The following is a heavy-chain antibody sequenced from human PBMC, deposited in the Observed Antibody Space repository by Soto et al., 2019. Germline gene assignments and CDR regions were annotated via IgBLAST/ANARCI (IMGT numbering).Heavy chain of an antibody. J-gene: IGHJ4*02. CDR1: GFTFNDYW. CDR2: MNTDGSST. V-gene: IGHV3-74*01. D-gene: IGHD5-18*01. CDR3: ARGGPYNDGPLGSRVADF. Sequence: EVQMVESGGVLVQPGESLRLSCAASGFTFNDYWMHWVRQVHGQGLVWVSRMNTDGSSTSYADSVKGRFTISRDHAKNTLSLQRSSLRVEDTAMYYCARGGPYNDGPLGSRVADFGGQGTLFTFSS.